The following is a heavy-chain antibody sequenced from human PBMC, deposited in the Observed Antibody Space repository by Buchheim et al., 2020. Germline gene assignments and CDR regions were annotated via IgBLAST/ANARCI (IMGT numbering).Heavy chain of an antibody. Sequence: EVQLVESGGGLVQPGGSQRLSCVASGFTFSGYSMNWVRQAPGKGLEWVANINQDGGEIYYVDSLRGRFTVSRDNVQNSLYLQMTSLRVEDTAVYYCARVGRVQRSGLFWGPKVFYDYHGMDVWGQGTT. CDR3: ARVGRVQRSGLFWGPKVFYDYHGMDV. CDR2: INQDGGEI. J-gene: IGHJ6*02. D-gene: IGHD2/OR15-2a*01. V-gene: IGHV3-7*01. CDR1: GFTFSGYS.